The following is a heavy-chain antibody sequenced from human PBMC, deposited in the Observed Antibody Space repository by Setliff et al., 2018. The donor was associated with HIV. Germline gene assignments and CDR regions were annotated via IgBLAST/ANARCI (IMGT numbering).Heavy chain of an antibody. D-gene: IGHD5-12*01. CDR3: AREWLQHTGDDAFDV. J-gene: IGHJ3*01. Sequence: SETLSLTCAVSGYSISSSYWWGWIRQSPGKGLEWIGNIYSGRGTYYNPSLKSRVTMSVDTSKNQFSLKLSSVTAVDTAVYYCAREWLQHTGDDAFDVWGQGTMVTVSS. CDR1: GYSISSSYW. CDR2: IYSGRGT. V-gene: IGHV4-28*03.